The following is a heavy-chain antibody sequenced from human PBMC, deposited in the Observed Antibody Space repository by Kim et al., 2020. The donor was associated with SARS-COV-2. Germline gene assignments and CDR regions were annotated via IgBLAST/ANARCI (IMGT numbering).Heavy chain of an antibody. D-gene: IGHD6-13*01. CDR2: ISYDGSSK. J-gene: IGHJ4*03. CDR3: AGDSSNNLAFDC. V-gene: IGHV3-30*04. Sequence: GGSLRLSCAASGFTFSSFAMHWVRQAPGKGLEWVAVISYDGSSKYYADSVKGRFIISRDNSKNTLYLQMDSLRAEDTAVYYCAGDSSNNLAFDCCGQR. CDR1: GFTFSSFA.